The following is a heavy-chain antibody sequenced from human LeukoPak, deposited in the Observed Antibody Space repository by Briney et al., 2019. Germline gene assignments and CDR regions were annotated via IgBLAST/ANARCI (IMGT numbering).Heavy chain of an antibody. CDR2: IYTSGST. Sequence: SETLSLTCSVSGGSISSYFWNWIRQPAGKGLEWIGHIYTSGSTNYKPSLKSRVTMSVDTSKNQVSLTLTSVTAADTAVYYCARGSREMATIFDSWGQGTLVTVSS. J-gene: IGHJ4*02. V-gene: IGHV4-4*07. CDR1: GGSISSYF. D-gene: IGHD5-24*01. CDR3: ARGSREMATIFDS.